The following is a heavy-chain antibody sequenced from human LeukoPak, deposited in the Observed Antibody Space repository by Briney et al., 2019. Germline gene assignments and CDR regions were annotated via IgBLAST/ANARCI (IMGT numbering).Heavy chain of an antibody. CDR2: IYYSGST. D-gene: IGHD4-17*01. J-gene: IGHJ3*02. V-gene: IGHV4-61*05. Sequence: SETLSLTCTVSGGSISTTNYYWDWIRQPPGKGLEWIGYIYYSGSTNYNPSLKSRVTISVDTSKNQFSLKLSSVTAADTAVYYCAAPVTTNAFDIWGQGKMVTVSS. CDR1: GGSISTTNYY. CDR3: AAPVTTNAFDI.